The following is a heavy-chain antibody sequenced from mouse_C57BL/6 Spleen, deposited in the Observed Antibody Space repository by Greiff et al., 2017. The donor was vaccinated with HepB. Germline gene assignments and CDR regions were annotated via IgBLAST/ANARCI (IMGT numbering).Heavy chain of an antibody. CDR2: IYPGSGST. D-gene: IGHD2-1*01. CDR3: AKRDLLGYAMDY. CDR1: GYTFTSYW. J-gene: IGHJ4*01. V-gene: IGHV1-55*01. Sequence: QVHVKQPGAELVKPGASVKMSCKASGYTFTSYWITWVKQRPGQGLEWIGDIYPGSGSTNYNEKFKSKATLTVDTSSSTAYMQLSSLTSEDSAVYYCAKRDLLGYAMDYWGQGTSVTVSS.